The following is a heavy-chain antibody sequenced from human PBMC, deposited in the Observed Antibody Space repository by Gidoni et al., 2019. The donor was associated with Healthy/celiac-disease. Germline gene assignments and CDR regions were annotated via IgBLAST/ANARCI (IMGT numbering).Heavy chain of an antibody. J-gene: IGHJ6*02. CDR1: GYTFTSYY. CDR3: ARDPATGTTWGYYYGMDV. CDR2: INPSGGST. D-gene: IGHD1-7*01. V-gene: IGHV1-46*01. Sequence: QVQLVQSGAEVKKPGASVQVSCKASGYTFTSYYMHWVRQAPGQGLEWMGIINPSGGSTSYAQKFQGRVTMTRDTSTSTVYMELSSLRSEDTAVYYCARDPATGTTWGYYYGMDVWGQGTTVTVSS.